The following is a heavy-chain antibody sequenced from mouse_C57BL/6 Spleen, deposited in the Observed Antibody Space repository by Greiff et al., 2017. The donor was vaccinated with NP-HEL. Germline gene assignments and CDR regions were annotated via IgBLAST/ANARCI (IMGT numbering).Heavy chain of an antibody. V-gene: IGHV1-52*01. Sequence: QVQLQQPGAELVRPGSSVKLSCKASGYTFTSYWMHWVKQRPIQGLEWIGNIDPSDSETHYNQKFKDKATLTVDKSSSTAYMQLSSLTSEDSAVYYCARFGYDYDEDYAMDYWGQGTSVTVSS. D-gene: IGHD2-4*01. CDR2: IDPSDSET. CDR1: GYTFTSYW. J-gene: IGHJ4*01. CDR3: ARFGYDYDEDYAMDY.